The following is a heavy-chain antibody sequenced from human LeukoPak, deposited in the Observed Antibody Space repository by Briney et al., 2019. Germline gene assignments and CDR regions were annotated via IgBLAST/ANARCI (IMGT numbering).Heavy chain of an antibody. Sequence: ASVKVSCKASGYTFTSYGISWVRQSPGQGLEWMGWISADNGNTNYAQKLQGRVTMTKDTSTSTAYMELRSLRSDDTAVYYCAMSEVVPAAMAGDDAFDIWGQGTMVTVSS. D-gene: IGHD2-2*01. CDR1: GYTFTSYG. CDR2: ISADNGNT. CDR3: AMSEVVPAAMAGDDAFDI. J-gene: IGHJ3*02. V-gene: IGHV1-18*01.